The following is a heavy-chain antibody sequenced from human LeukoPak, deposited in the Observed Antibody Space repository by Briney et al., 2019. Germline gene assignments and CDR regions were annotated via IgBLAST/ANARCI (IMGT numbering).Heavy chain of an antibody. D-gene: IGHD2-2*01. Sequence: SETLSLTCAVYGGSFSGYYWSWIRQPPGKGLEWIGEINHSGSTNYNPSLKSRVTISVDTSKNQFSLELSSVTAADTAVYYCARDPYCSSTSCHYYFDYWGQGTLVTVSS. CDR1: GGSFSGYY. V-gene: IGHV4-34*01. J-gene: IGHJ4*02. CDR2: INHSGST. CDR3: ARDPYCSSTSCHYYFDY.